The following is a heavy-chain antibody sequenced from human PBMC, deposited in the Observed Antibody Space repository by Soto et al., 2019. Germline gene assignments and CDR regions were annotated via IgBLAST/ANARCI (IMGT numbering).Heavy chain of an antibody. CDR3: AKVRIVGAPLYYYYGMDV. D-gene: IGHD1-26*01. V-gene: IGHV3-30*18. J-gene: IGHJ6*02. CDR1: GFTFSSYG. CDR2: ISYDGSNK. Sequence: QVQLVESGGGVVHPGRSLRLSCAASGFTFSSYGIHWVRQAPGKGLEWVAVISYDGSNKYYADSVKGRFTISRDNSKNTLYLQMSSLRAEDTAVYYCAKVRIVGAPLYYYYGMDVWGRGTTVTVSS.